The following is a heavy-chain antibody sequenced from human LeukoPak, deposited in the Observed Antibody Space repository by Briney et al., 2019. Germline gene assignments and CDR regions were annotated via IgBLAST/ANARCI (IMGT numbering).Heavy chain of an antibody. D-gene: IGHD3-3*01. CDR2: IVVGSGNT. V-gene: IGHV1-58*01. Sequence: ASVKVSCKASGFTFTSSAVQWVRQARGQRLEWIGWIVVGSGNTNYAQKFQERVTITRDMSTSTAYMELSSLRSEDTAVYYCAETPDFWSGYYPLDYWGQGTLVTVSS. CDR1: GFTFTSSA. CDR3: AETPDFWSGYYPLDY. J-gene: IGHJ4*02.